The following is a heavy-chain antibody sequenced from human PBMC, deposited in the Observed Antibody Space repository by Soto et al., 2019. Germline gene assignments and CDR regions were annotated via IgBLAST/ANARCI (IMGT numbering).Heavy chain of an antibody. D-gene: IGHD6-19*01. J-gene: IGHJ3*02. CDR3: ATEQYSSGWTHIRNAFDI. V-gene: IGHV3-23*01. Sequence: GGSLRLSCAASGFTFSSYAMSWVRQAPGKGLEWVSAISGSGGSTYYADSVKGRFTISRDNSKNTLYLQMNSLRAEDTAVYYCATEQYSSGWTHIRNAFDIWGQGTMVTVSS. CDR1: GFTFSSYA. CDR2: ISGSGGST.